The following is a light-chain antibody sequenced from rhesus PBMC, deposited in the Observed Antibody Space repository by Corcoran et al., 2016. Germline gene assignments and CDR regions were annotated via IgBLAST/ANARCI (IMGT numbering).Light chain of an antibody. CDR3: YQHSSGYS. Sequence: QVILTQSPATLSLSPGERATLSCRASQSVSSYLAWYQQNPGQAPRLRIYGASSRATGIPDRFSGSGSGTDVTLTISSLESEDVGVYHCYQHSSGYSFGQGTKVEIK. V-gene: IGKV3-10*01. CDR2: GAS. J-gene: IGKJ2*01. CDR1: QSVSSY.